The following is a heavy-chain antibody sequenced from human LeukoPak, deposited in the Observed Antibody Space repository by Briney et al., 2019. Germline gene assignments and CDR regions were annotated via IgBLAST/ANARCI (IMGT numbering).Heavy chain of an antibody. CDR2: IYYSGST. CDR3: ARSGSGSYYPNYFDY. V-gene: IGHV4-59*08. D-gene: IGHD3-10*01. J-gene: IGHJ4*02. CDR1: GGSISSYY. Sequence: PSETLSLTCTVSGGSISSYYWSWIRQPPGKGLEWIGYIYYSGSTNYNPSLKSRVTISVDTSKNQFSLKLSSVTAADTAVYYCARSGSGSYYPNYFDYWGQGTLVTVSS.